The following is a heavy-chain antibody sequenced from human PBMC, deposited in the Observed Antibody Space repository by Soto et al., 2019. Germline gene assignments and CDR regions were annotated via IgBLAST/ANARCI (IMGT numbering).Heavy chain of an antibody. CDR2: ISYDGSNK. D-gene: IGHD1-26*01. CDR3: AKDRGGSYYLGTSFYFDY. J-gene: IGHJ4*02. Sequence: PGVSLRLSCAASGFTFSSYGMHWVRQAPGKGLEWVAVISYDGSNKYYADSVKGRFTISRDNSKNTLYLQMNSLRAEDTAVYYCAKDRGGSYYLGTSFYFDYWGQGTLVTVSS. V-gene: IGHV3-30*18. CDR1: GFTFSSYG.